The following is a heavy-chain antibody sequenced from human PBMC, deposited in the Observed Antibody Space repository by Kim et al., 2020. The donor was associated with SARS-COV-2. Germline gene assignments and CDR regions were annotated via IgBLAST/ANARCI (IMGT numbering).Heavy chain of an antibody. CDR1: GGSISSGGYY. CDR2: IYYSGST. J-gene: IGHJ6*02. V-gene: IGHV4-31*03. Sequence: SETLSLTCTVSGGSISSGGYYWSWIRQHPGKGLEWIGYIYYSGSTYYNPSLKSRVTISVDTSKNQFSLKLSSVTAADTAVYYCARNSAELGTGMDVWGQGTTVTVSS. CDR3: ARNSAELGTGMDV. D-gene: IGHD7-27*01.